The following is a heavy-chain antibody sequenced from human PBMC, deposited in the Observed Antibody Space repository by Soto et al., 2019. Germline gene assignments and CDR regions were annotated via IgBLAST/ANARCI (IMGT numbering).Heavy chain of an antibody. CDR2: IRGSDGMT. D-gene: IGHD6-19*01. CDR1: GFTFSVYG. CDR3: AKVGELKQWLEHLDY. V-gene: IGHV3-23*01. Sequence: GGSLRLSCVASGFTFSVYGMSWVRQAPGKGLEWVSAIRGSDGMTFYADSVKGRFTISRDNSKNTLYLQMHGLMAEDAAIYYCAKVGELKQWLEHLDYWGQGTLVTVSS. J-gene: IGHJ4*02.